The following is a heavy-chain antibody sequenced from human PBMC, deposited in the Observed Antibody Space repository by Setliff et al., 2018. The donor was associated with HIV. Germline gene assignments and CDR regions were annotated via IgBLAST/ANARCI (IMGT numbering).Heavy chain of an antibody. J-gene: IGHJ4*01. V-gene: IGHV4-39*01. Sequence: PSETLSLTCAVSGVSVNNDDDYWGWIRQPPGKGLEWIAIIHQSGTAHKRPSLKSRVTISIDTSENLFSLKLSGVTAADTAIYYCARQVGEGKWYLDSWGHGTLVTRLL. CDR2: IHQSGTA. D-gene: IGHD1-26*01. CDR3: ARQVGEGKWYLDS. CDR1: GVSVNNDDDY.